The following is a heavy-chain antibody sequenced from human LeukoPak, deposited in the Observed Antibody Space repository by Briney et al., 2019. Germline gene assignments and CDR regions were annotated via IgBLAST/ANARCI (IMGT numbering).Heavy chain of an antibody. CDR3: ARSQARLGWFDP. J-gene: IGHJ5*02. Sequence: SETLSLTCAVYGGSFSGYYWSWIRQPPGKGLEWIGEINHSGSTNYNPSLTSRGTISVDTSKNQFSLKLSSVTAADPAVYYCARSQARLGWFDPWGQGALVTVSS. D-gene: IGHD6-19*01. CDR2: INHSGST. CDR1: GGSFSGYY. V-gene: IGHV4-34*01.